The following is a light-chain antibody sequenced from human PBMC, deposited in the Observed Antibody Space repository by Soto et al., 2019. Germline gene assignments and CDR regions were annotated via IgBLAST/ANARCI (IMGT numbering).Light chain of an antibody. CDR2: GAS. V-gene: IGKV3-15*01. J-gene: IGKJ1*01. CDR3: QQYNNWPWT. CDR1: QSVSSY. Sequence: EIVMTQSPATLSVSPGESATLSCRASQSVSSYLAWYQQKPGQAPRLLIYGASTRATGIPARFSGSGSGTEFTLTISSLQSEDFAVYYCQQYNNWPWTFGQGTKVDI.